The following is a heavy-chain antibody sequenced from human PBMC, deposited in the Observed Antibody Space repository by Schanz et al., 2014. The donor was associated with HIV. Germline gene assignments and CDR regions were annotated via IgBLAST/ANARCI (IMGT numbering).Heavy chain of an antibody. CDR2: MWYDESHK. J-gene: IGHJ4*02. Sequence: QVQLVESGGGVVQPGRSLRLSCTASGFTFSSSGMHWVRQAPGKGLEWVAAMWYDESHKGYADSVKGRFTISRDNSKNTLYLQMDSLRAEDTAVYYCAKFFRWNRPYSYYWGQGTMVTVSS. V-gene: IGHV3-33*06. CDR1: GFTFSSSG. D-gene: IGHD2-21*01. CDR3: AKFFRWNRPYSYY.